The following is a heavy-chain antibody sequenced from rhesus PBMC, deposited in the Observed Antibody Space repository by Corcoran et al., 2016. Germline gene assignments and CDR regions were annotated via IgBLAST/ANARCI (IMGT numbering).Heavy chain of an antibody. V-gene: IGHV4-122*02. J-gene: IGHJ3*01. Sequence: QVQLQESGPGLVKPSETLSLTCAVSGGSISSGYYYWSCIRQPPGMGLEWIGYITYSGRTCYTPPLKSRITISRDTSKNQFSLKLSSVTAAYTAVYYCARESRMDSGGGFDAFDFWGQGLRVTVSS. CDR3: ARESRMDSGGGFDAFDF. CDR1: GGSISSGYYY. D-gene: IGHD6-37*01. CDR2: ITYSGRT.